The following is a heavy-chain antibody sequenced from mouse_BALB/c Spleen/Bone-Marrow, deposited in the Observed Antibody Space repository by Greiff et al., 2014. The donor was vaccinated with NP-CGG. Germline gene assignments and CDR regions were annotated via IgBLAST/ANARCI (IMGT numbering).Heavy chain of an antibody. V-gene: IGHV1-7*01. D-gene: IGHD2-4*01. Sequence: QVQLQQSGAELAKPGASVKMSCKASGYTFTNYWMHWVKQRPGQGLEWIGYINLSTGYTGYNQKFKDKATLTADKSSSTAYMRLSSLTSEGSAVYYCARDDYDDYWGQGTTLTVSS. J-gene: IGHJ2*01. CDR3: ARDDYDDY. CDR1: GYTFTNYW. CDR2: INLSTGYT.